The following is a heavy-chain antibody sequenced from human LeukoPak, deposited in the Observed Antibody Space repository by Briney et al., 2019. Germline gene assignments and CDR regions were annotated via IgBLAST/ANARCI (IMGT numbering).Heavy chain of an antibody. CDR3: ARETTIFGVVIDY. Sequence: AGGSLRLSCAASGFTVSSNYMSWVRQAPGKGLEWVSVIYSGGSTYYADSVKGRFTISRDNSKNTLYLQTNSLRAEDTAVYYCARETTIFGVVIDYWGQGTLVTVSS. V-gene: IGHV3-66*02. J-gene: IGHJ4*02. D-gene: IGHD3-3*01. CDR2: IYSGGST. CDR1: GFTVSSNY.